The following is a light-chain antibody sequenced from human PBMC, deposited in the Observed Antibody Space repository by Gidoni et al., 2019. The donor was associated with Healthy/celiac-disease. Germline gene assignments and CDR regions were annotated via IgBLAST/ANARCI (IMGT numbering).Light chain of an antibody. CDR3: QQRSNWPPFT. J-gene: IGKJ3*01. Sequence: EIGCTQSPATRSLSPGARATLSCRASQSVSSYLDGYQQKPGQAPRLLIYDAANRATGIPARFSGSGSGTDFTLTISSLEPEDFAVYYCQQRSNWPPFTFGPGTKLDIK. CDR2: DAA. CDR1: QSVSSY. V-gene: IGKV3-11*01.